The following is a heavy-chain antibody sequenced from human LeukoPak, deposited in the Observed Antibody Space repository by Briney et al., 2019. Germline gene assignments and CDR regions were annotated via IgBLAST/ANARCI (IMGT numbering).Heavy chain of an antibody. CDR2: INSNSNYI. D-gene: IGHD6-13*01. Sequence: PGGSLRLSCAASGFTFSTYTMNWVRQAPGKGLEWASSINSNSNYIHYADSVKGRFTISRDNAKSSLYLQMNSLRADDTAVYYCFVRAAGSRDYWGQGTLVTVSS. J-gene: IGHJ4*02. CDR1: GFTFSTYT. CDR3: FVRAAGSRDY. V-gene: IGHV3-21*01.